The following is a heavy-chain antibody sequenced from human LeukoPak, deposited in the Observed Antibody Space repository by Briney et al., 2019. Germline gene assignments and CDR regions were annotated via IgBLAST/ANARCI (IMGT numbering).Heavy chain of an antibody. CDR3: AKVSGTGGELPSR. D-gene: IGHD1-26*01. CDR2: VRFDGSNK. CDR1: GFTFSSSG. J-gene: IGHJ4*02. V-gene: IGHV3-30*02. Sequence: PGGSLRLSCAASGFTFSSSGMHWVRQAPGKGLEWVAFVRFDGSNKYYADSVKGRFTISRDNSKNTLYLQMSSLRAEDTAVYYCAKVSGTGGELPSRWGQGTLVTVSS.